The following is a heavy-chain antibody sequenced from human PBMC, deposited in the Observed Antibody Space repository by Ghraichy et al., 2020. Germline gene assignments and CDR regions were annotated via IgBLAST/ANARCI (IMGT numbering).Heavy chain of an antibody. CDR1: GGSISSSSYY. CDR2: IYYSGST. CDR3: ASKPYDFWSGYPNDYFDY. D-gene: IGHD3-3*01. J-gene: IGHJ4*02. V-gene: IGHV4-39*01. Sequence: SETLSLTCTVSGGSISSSSYYWGWIRQPPGKGLEWIGSIYYSGSTYYNPSLKSRVTISVDTSKNQFSLKLSSVTAADMAVYYCASKPYDFWSGYPNDYFDYWGQGTLVTVSS.